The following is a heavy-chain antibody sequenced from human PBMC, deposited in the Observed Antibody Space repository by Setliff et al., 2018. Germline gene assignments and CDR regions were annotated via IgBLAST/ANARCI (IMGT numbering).Heavy chain of an antibody. CDR2: ISPYYGST. CDR1: GYSFTVFG. J-gene: IGHJ6*03. Sequence: ASVKVSCKTSGYSFTVFGISWVRQAPGQGLEWMGWISPYYGSTNYAQKFQGRVTIITDESTSTAYMELSSLRFEDTAVYYCAREGVDTRSSTDYRYYMDVWGKGTTVTVSS. CDR3: AREGVDTRSSTDYRYYMDV. D-gene: IGHD5-18*01. V-gene: IGHV1-18*01.